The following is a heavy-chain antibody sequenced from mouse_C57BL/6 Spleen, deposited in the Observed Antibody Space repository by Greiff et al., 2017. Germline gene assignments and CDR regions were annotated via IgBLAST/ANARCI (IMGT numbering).Heavy chain of an antibody. Sequence: VQLQQPGAELVRPGSSVKLSCKASGYTFTSYWMHWVKQRPIQGLEWIGNIDPSDSETHYNQKFKDKATLTVDKSSSTAYMQLSSLTSEDSAVYYCAKFRTGTGFDYWGQGTTLTGSS. CDR3: AKFRTGTGFDY. J-gene: IGHJ2*01. D-gene: IGHD4-1*01. CDR2: IDPSDSET. V-gene: IGHV1-52*01. CDR1: GYTFTSYW.